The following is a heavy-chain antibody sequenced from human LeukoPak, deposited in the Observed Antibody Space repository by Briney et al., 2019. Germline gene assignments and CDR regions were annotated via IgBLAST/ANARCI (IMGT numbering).Heavy chain of an antibody. CDR3: ARQGGNIVATEFDY. D-gene: IGHD5-12*01. CDR2: IYYSGST. Sequence: SETLSLTCTVSGGSISNSSYYWGWIRQPPGKGLEWIGSIYYSGSTYYNPSLKSRVTISVDTSKDQFSLKLSSVTAADTAVYYCARQGGNIVATEFDYWGQGTLVTVSS. J-gene: IGHJ4*02. CDR1: GGSISNSSYY. V-gene: IGHV4-39*01.